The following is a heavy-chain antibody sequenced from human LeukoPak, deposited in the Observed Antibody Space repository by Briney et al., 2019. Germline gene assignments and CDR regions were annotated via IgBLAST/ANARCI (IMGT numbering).Heavy chain of an antibody. J-gene: IGHJ4*02. CDR1: GFSFSSYG. CDR3: ARELPPVMKYYFDY. V-gene: IGHV3-33*01. Sequence: GGSLRLSCAASGFSFSSYGMHWVRQAPGKGLEWVAVIWFDGSNKYYADSVKGRFTISRDNPKNTLYLQMDSLRAEDTAVYYCARELPPVMKYYFDYWGQGTLVTVSS. CDR2: IWFDGSNK. D-gene: IGHD4-11*01.